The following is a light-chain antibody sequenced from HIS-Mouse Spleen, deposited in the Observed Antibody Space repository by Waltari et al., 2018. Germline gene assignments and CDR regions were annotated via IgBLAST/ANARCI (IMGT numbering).Light chain of an antibody. J-gene: IGLJ3*02. V-gene: IGLV2-11*01. CDR3: CSYAGSYTWV. CDR2: DVS. Sequence: QSALTQPRSVSGSPGQSVTISCTGTRSDVGGYTYVSWYQQHPGKHPKLLIYDVSKRPSGVPDRFSGSKSGNTASLTISGLQAEDEADYYCCSYAGSYTWVFGGGTKLTVL. CDR1: RSDVGGYTY.